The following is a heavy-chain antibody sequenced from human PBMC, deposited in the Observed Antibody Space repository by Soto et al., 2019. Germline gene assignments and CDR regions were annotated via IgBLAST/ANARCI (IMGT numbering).Heavy chain of an antibody. V-gene: IGHV3-48*01. CDR2: ISGSSSTI. CDR1: GFTFSAYS. J-gene: IGHJ4*02. Sequence: GGSLRLSCAASGFTFSAYSINWVRQAPGKGLEWLSYISGSSSTIYYADSVKGRFTISRDNVKNSLFLQMNSLRAEDTAVYYCARAGDGDPLIYYFDHWGQGTLVTVSS. CDR3: ARAGDGDPLIYYFDH. D-gene: IGHD2-15*01.